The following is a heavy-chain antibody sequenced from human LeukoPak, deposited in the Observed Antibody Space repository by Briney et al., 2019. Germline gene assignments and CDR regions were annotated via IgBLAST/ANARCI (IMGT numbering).Heavy chain of an antibody. V-gene: IGHV1-46*01. Sequence: ASVKVSCKASGYTFTSYYMHWVRQAPGQGLEWMGIINPSGGSTSYAQKFQGRLSMTEDTSRDTACMELNSLRSEDTAVYFCAVWGYRSESTTRYARFDYWGQGSLVTVSS. CDR2: INPSGGST. CDR3: AVWGYRSESTTRYARFDY. J-gene: IGHJ4*02. CDR1: GYTFTSYY. D-gene: IGHD2/OR15-2a*01.